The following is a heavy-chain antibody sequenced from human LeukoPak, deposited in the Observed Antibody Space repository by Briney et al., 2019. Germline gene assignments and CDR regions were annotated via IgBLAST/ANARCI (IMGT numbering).Heavy chain of an antibody. CDR1: GGTFSSYA. CDR2: IIPIFGTA. V-gene: IGHV1-69*13. Sequence: SVKASCKASGGTFSSYAISWVRQAPGQGLEWMGGIIPIFGTANYAQKFQGRVTITADESTSTAYMELSSLRSEDTAVYYCARPGALDYSNYGYYYYYGMDVWGQGTTVTVSS. J-gene: IGHJ6*02. CDR3: ARPGALDYSNYGYYYYYGMDV. D-gene: IGHD4-11*01.